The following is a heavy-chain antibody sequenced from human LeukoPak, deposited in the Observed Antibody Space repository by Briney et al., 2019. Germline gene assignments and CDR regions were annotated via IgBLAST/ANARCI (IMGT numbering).Heavy chain of an antibody. CDR3: AKGRYSSSWYNSYFDY. CDR2: ISGSGGST. D-gene: IGHD6-13*01. Sequence: GGSLRLSCAASGFTFSTYAMTWVRQAPGKGLEWVSAISGSGGSTYYAGSVKGRFTISRDNSNNTLYLQMNSLRAEDTAVYFCAKGRYSSSWYNSYFDYWGQGTLVTVSS. CDR1: GFTFSTYA. J-gene: IGHJ4*02. V-gene: IGHV3-23*01.